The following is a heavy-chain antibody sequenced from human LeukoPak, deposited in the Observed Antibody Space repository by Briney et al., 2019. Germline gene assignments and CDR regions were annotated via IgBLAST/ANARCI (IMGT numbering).Heavy chain of an antibody. V-gene: IGHV4-39*07. D-gene: IGHD1-26*01. J-gene: IGHJ6*02. Sequence: SETLSLTCSVSGDSISSARNYWGWIRQSPGKGLEWLASVYSSGSTHSNPSLKSRVTISVDTSRNQFSLKLSSVTAADTAVYYCARSPMGSPHYYGMDVWGQGTTVTVSS. CDR3: ARSPMGSPHYYGMDV. CDR1: GDSISSARNY. CDR2: VYSSGST.